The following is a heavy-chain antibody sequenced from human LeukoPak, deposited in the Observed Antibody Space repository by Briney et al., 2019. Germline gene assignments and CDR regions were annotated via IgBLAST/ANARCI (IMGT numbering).Heavy chain of an antibody. Sequence: ASVKVSCKASGGTFSSYAISWVRQAPGQGLEWMGWINPNSGGTNYAQKFQGRVTMTRDTSISTAYMELSRLRSDDTAVYYCARGQYGSSWYVDYYYYYYMDVWGKGTTVTVSS. CDR3: ARGQYGSSWYVDYYYYYYMDV. D-gene: IGHD6-13*01. V-gene: IGHV1-2*02. CDR1: GGTFSSYA. CDR2: INPNSGGT. J-gene: IGHJ6*03.